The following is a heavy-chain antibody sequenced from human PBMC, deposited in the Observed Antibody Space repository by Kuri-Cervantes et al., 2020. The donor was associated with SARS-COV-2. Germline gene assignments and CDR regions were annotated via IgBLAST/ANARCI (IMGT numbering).Heavy chain of an antibody. D-gene: IGHD3-3*01. CDR3: TTDLKPWRADY. CDR1: GFTFSSYS. Sequence: GESLKISCAASGFTFSSYSMNWVRQAPGKGLGWVGCIKSKTDGGTTDYAAPVKGRFTISRDDSKNTLYLQMNSLKTEDTAVYYCTTDLKPWRADYWGQGTLVTVSS. CDR2: IKSKTDGGTT. V-gene: IGHV3-15*01. J-gene: IGHJ4*02.